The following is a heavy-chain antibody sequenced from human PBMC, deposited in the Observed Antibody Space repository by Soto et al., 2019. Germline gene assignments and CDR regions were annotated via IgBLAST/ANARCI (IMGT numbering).Heavy chain of an antibody. CDR1: GGSVSSSNW. J-gene: IGHJ3*02. D-gene: IGHD2-21*02. CDR2: IYHIGRA. V-gene: IGHV4-4*02. CDR3: ARVPGVVVSADDAFDI. Sequence: QVQLQESGPGLVKPSGTLSLTCAVSGGSVSSSNWWSWVRQSPGKGLEWMGEIYHIGRAHYNPSRKRRATISLDKRKNQFSLRLTSVTAADTAVYYCARVPGVVVSADDAFDIWGPGTRVIVSS.